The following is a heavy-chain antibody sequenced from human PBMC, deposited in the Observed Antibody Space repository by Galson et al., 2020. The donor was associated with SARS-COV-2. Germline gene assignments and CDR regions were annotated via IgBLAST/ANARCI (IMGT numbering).Heavy chain of an antibody. D-gene: IGHD2-2*02. V-gene: IGHV4-39*01. Sequence: ASETLSLTCTVSGGSISTKSHYWGWIRQTPGKGLEWIGSIYDSRSTYYRASLKSRVNISVDTTKNQFSLKLSSVTAADTAVYYCATDCSSSSFYTFYHYGMDVWGQGTTVTVSS. CDR3: ATDCSSSSFYTFYHYGMDV. J-gene: IGHJ6*02. CDR2: IYDSRST. CDR1: GGSISTKSHY.